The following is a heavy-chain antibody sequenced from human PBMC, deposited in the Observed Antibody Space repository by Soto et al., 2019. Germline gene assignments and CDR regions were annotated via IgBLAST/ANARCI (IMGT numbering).Heavy chain of an antibody. D-gene: IGHD6-19*01. CDR3: AKDQGSGWGFDY. CDR1: GFTFSSYG. V-gene: IGHV3-30*18. Sequence: GGSLRLSCAASGFTFSSYGMHWVRQAPGKGLEWVAVISYDGSNKYYADSVKGRFTISRDNSKNTLYLQMNSLRAEDTAVYYCAKDQGSGWGFDYWGQGTLVTVSS. CDR2: ISYDGSNK. J-gene: IGHJ4*02.